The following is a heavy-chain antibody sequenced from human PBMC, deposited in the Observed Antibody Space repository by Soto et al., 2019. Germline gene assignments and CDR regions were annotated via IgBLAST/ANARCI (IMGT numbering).Heavy chain of an antibody. V-gene: IGHV4-39*01. J-gene: IGHJ5*02. CDR2: IYYSGNA. CDR1: GGSISSSSYY. D-gene: IGHD6-19*01. CDR3: AGILWSSGWSRFDP. Sequence: QLQLQESGPGLVTPSETLSLTCTVSGGSISSSSYYWGWLRQPPGKGLEWIGGIYYSGNAYYNSSLKSRVTIAVDTSKNQFSLKLSSVTAADTAVYYCAGILWSSGWSRFDPWGQGALVIVSS.